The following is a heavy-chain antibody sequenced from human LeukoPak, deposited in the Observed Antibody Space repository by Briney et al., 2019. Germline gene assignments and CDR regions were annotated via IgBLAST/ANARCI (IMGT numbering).Heavy chain of an antibody. CDR3: AREITVAGKEGAFDI. CDR1: GFTFSGYY. D-gene: IGHD6-19*01. CDR2: ISSSGAYR. V-gene: IGHV3-11*05. J-gene: IGHJ3*02. Sequence: GGSLRLSCAASGFTFSGYYMSWIRQAPGKGLEWVSYISSSGAYRNHADSVKGRFTISRDQAKNSLYLQMNSLRAEDTAIYFCAREITVAGKEGAFDIWGPGTMLTVSS.